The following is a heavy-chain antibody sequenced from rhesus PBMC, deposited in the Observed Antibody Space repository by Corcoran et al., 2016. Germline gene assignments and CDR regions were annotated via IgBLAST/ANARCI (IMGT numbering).Heavy chain of an antibody. Sequence: QLHLLESGPGLVKPSETLSLTGAVSAGSISSNIWGWIRHPPGEGLEWIGRITGRGASTDYNSSLSSRVTITTDTSKNKFSLKLSSVAAADTAVDSCALYNWNSDFFDYWGQGVLVTVST. D-gene: IGHD1-26*01. V-gene: IGHV4-173*01. J-gene: IGHJ4*01. CDR1: AGSISSNI. CDR3: ALYNWNSDFFDY. CDR2: ITGRGAST.